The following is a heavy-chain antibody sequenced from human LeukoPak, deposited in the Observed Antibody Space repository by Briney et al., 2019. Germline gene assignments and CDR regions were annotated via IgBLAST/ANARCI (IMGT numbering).Heavy chain of an antibody. D-gene: IGHD6-13*01. V-gene: IGHV4-59*01. CDR1: GGSTSSYY. J-gene: IGHJ5*02. Sequence: SETLSLTCTVSGGSTSSYYWSWIRQPPGKGLEWIGYIYYSGSTNYNPSLKSRVTISVDTSKNQFSLKLSSVTAADTAVYYCARDGYSSSWYTRQVNGWFDPWGQGTLVTVSS. CDR3: ARDGYSSSWYTRQVNGWFDP. CDR2: IYYSGST.